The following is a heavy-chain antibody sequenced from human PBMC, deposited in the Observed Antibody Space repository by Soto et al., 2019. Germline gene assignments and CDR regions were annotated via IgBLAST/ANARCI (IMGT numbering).Heavy chain of an antibody. D-gene: IGHD4-17*01. V-gene: IGHV5-51*01. J-gene: IGHJ4*02. CDR1: GYSFSNYW. CDR3: ARSDYGGNLYYFDY. Sequence: GESLKISCKGSGYSFSNYWIGWVRQMPGKGLEWMGIVYPGDSDTRYSPSFQGQVTISADKSISTIYLRWSSLKASDTAMYHCARSDYGGNLYYFDYWGQGTLVTVSS. CDR2: VYPGDSDT.